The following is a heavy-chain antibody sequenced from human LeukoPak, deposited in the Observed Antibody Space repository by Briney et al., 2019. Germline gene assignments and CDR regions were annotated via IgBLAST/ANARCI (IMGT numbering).Heavy chain of an antibody. CDR1: GFTFSSSA. Sequence: GGSLRLSCAASGFTFSSSAMSWVRQVPGKGLEWVSSISNSGGRTFYTDSVKGRFTISRDNSKITLYLQMNSLRAEDTAVYYCARADPGGVEPFDYWGQGTLVTVSS. D-gene: IGHD6-13*01. V-gene: IGHV3-23*01. J-gene: IGHJ4*02. CDR2: ISNSGGRT. CDR3: ARADPGGVEPFDY.